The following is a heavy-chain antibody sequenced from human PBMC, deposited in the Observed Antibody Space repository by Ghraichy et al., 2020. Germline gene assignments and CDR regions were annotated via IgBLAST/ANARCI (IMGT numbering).Heavy chain of an antibody. CDR3: VRVESSVSAAASFDP. D-gene: IGHD6-25*01. V-gene: IGHV3-23*01. CDR2: ISPSGGTT. J-gene: IGHJ5*02. CDR1: GFTFSSYT. Sequence: GGSLRLSCAASGFTFSSYTMTWVRQAPGKGLEWVSTISPSGGTTYYADSVQGQFSISRDNSRSTLFLQMNGLRAEDTAVYYFVRVESSVSAAASFDPWGRGTLVTVSS.